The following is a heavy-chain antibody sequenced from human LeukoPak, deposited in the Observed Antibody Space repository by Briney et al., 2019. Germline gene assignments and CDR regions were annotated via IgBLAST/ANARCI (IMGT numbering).Heavy chain of an antibody. J-gene: IGHJ6*02. D-gene: IGHD5-24*01. CDR3: ARDFPQATDPDGYKFYYYYGMDV. Sequence: GGSLRLSCAASGFTFSSYAMHWVRQAPGKGLEWVAVISYDGSNKYYADSVKGRFTISRDSSKNTLYLQMNSLRAEDTAVYYCARDFPQATDPDGYKFYYYYGMDVWGQGTTVTVSS. V-gene: IGHV3-30-3*01. CDR2: ISYDGSNK. CDR1: GFTFSSYA.